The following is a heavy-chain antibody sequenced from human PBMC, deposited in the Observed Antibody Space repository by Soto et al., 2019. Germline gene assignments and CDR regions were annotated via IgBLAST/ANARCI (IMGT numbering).Heavy chain of an antibody. CDR1: GGTFSSYA. CDR2: IIPIFGTA. V-gene: IGHV1-69*13. D-gene: IGHD6-6*01. J-gene: IGHJ4*02. CDR3: AREWEWGGYSSSHFDY. Sequence: ASVKVSCKASGGTFSSYAISWVRQAPGQGLEWMGGIIPIFGTANYAQKFQGRVTITADASTSTAYMELSSVRSEDTAVYYCAREWEWGGYSSSHFDYWGQGTLVTVSS.